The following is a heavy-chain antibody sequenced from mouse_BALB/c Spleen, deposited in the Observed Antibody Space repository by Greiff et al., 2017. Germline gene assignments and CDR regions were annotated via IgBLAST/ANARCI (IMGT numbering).Heavy chain of an antibody. V-gene: IGHV3-2*02. D-gene: IGHD1-1*01. Sequence: VQLKESGPGLVKPSQSLSLTCTVTGYSITSDYAWNWIRQFPGNILEWMGYISYSGSTSYNPSLKSRISITRDTSKNQFFLQLNSVTTEDTATYYCARRTVVARYYAMDYWGQGTSVTVSS. CDR1: GYSITSDYA. CDR2: ISYSGST. J-gene: IGHJ4*01. CDR3: ARRTVVARYYAMDY.